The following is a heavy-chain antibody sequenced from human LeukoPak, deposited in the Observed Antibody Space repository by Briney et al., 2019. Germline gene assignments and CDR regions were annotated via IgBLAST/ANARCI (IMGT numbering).Heavy chain of an antibody. Sequence: AETLSLTCTVSGGSISSSSYYWGWIRQPPGKGLEWIGGIYYSGSTCYNPSLKSRVTIPVDTSKNQFSLKLSSVTAADTAVYYVARKESYYYDSSGYYLFADLFDYWGQGTLVTVSS. J-gene: IGHJ4*02. D-gene: IGHD3-22*01. CDR3: ARKESYYYDSSGYYLFADLFDY. CDR1: GGSISSSSYY. CDR2: IYYSGST. V-gene: IGHV4-39*01.